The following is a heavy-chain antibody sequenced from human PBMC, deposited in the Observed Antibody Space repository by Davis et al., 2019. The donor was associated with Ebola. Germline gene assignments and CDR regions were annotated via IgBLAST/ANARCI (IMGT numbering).Heavy chain of an antibody. CDR3: ARGSRNMDV. CDR1: GFTFSPYR. J-gene: IGHJ6*03. V-gene: IGHV3-74*01. Sequence: PGGSLRLSCAASGFTFSPYRMHWVRHAPGKGLVWVSRINSDGSNTDYADSVKGRFTISRDNDKNTLYLQMNSLRAEDTAVYYCARGSRNMDVWGEGTTVTVSS. CDR2: INSDGSNT.